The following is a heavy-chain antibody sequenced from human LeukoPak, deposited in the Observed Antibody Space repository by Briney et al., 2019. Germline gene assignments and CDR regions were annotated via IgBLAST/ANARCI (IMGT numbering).Heavy chain of an antibody. CDR3: ARDKGADFWSGYLFHQIVDY. J-gene: IGHJ4*02. CDR2: ISYDGSNK. Sequence: PGRSLRLSCAASGFTFSSYAMHWVRQAPGKGLEWVAVISYDGSNKYYADSVKGRFTISRDNSKNTLYLQMNSLRAEDTAVYYCARDKGADFWSGYLFHQIVDYWGQGTLVTVSS. CDR1: GFTFSSYA. D-gene: IGHD3-3*01. V-gene: IGHV3-30-3*01.